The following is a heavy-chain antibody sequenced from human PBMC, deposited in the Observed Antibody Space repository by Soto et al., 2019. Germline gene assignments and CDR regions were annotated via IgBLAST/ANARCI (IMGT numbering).Heavy chain of an antibody. J-gene: IGHJ3*02. CDR1: GITFSNAW. CDR2: IRSKTDGGTT. D-gene: IGHD6-13*01. Sequence: EVQLVESGGGLVEPGGSLRLSCAASGITFSNAWMNWVRKAPGKGLEYIGRIRSKTDGGTTDYAAPVEGRFTVSRDDSKNTLYLQMSGLKPEYTAVDYCTTTRPGTNVLYNWSQGTLVTVSS. V-gene: IGHV3-15*01. CDR3: TTTRPGTNVLYN.